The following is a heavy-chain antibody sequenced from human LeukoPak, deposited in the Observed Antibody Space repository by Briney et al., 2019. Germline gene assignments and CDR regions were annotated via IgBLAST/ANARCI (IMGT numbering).Heavy chain of an antibody. J-gene: IGHJ4*02. V-gene: IGHV1-46*01. CDR3: AREIDRDDYNRFFDY. D-gene: IGHD5-24*01. CDR2: INPSGGST. Sequence: GASVKVSCKASGYTFTSYYMHWVRQASGQGLEWMGIINPSGGSTSYAQKFQGRVTITRDTSASTAYMEMRSLRSEDTAVYYCAREIDRDDYNRFFDYWGQGTLVTVSS. CDR1: GYTFTSYY.